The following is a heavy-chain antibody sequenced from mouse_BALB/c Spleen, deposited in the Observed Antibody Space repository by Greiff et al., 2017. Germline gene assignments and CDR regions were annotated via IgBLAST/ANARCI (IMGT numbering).Heavy chain of an antibody. J-gene: IGHJ4*01. V-gene: IGHV2-5-1*01. D-gene: IGHD1-1*01. Sequence: VQLVESGPSLVQPSQSLSITCTVSGFSLTSYGVHWVRQSPGKGLEWLGVIWRGGSTDYNAAFMSRLSITKDNSKSQVFFKMNSLQADDTAIYYCATITTVVRYAMDYWGQGTSVTVSS. CDR3: ATITTVVRYAMDY. CDR2: IWRGGST. CDR1: GFSLTSYG.